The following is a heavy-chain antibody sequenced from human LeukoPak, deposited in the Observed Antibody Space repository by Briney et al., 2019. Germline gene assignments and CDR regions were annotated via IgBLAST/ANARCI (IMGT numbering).Heavy chain of an antibody. CDR3: ARSEWELNLYFDY. CDR1: GFTFCSYA. Sequence: GGSLRLSCAASGFTFCSYAMHWVRQAPGKGLEYVSAISSNGGSTYYANSVKGRFTISRDNSKNTLYLQMGSLRAEDMAVYYCARSEWELNLYFDYWGQGTLVTVSS. CDR2: ISSNGGST. D-gene: IGHD1-26*01. V-gene: IGHV3-64*01. J-gene: IGHJ4*02.